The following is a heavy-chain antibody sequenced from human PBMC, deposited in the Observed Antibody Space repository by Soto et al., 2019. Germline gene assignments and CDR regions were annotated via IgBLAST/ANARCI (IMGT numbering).Heavy chain of an antibody. CDR2: ISVSGTGK. V-gene: IGHV3-48*02. D-gene: IGHD4-17*01. J-gene: IGHJ4*02. Sequence: EVQLVESGGGLVQPGESLRLSCAASGITFSNYGWTWVRQAPGKGLEWVSRISVSGTGKIYADSVRGRFTISRDNAKNSVYMQMNSLSDEDTAVYYCTSDPDGDLDFDYWGQGTLVTVSS. CDR3: TSDPDGDLDFDY. CDR1: GITFSNYG.